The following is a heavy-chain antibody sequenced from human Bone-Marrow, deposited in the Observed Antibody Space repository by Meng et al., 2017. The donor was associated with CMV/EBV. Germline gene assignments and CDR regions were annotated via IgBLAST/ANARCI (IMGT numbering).Heavy chain of an antibody. D-gene: IGHD1-26*01. CDR2: INPNSGTT. Sequence: ASVKVSCKASGYTFTGYYMHWVRQTPGQGLEWMGWINPNSGTTNYAQKFQGRVTRTRDTSISTAYMELSRLRSDDTAVYYCARDGEWELLNGQSYYYYYGMDVWGQGTTVTVYS. V-gene: IGHV1-2*02. J-gene: IGHJ6*02. CDR1: GYTFTGYY. CDR3: ARDGEWELLNGQSYYYYYGMDV.